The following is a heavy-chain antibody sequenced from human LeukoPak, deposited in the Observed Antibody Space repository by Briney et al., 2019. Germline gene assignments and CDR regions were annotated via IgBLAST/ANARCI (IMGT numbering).Heavy chain of an antibody. J-gene: IGHJ4*02. CDR1: GGSISSSSYY. CDR3: ARLYGDYEFYFDY. V-gene: IGHV4-61*02. CDR2: IYTRGST. Sequence: TLSLTCTVSGGSISSSSYYWGWIRQPAGKGLEWIVRIYTRGSTNYNPSLKSRVTMSVDTSKNQFSLKLSSVTAADTAVYYCARLYGDYEFYFDYWGQGTLVTVSS. D-gene: IGHD4-17*01.